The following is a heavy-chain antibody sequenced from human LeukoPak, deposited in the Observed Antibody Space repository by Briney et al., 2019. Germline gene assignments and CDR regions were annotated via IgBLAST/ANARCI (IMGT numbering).Heavy chain of an antibody. J-gene: IGHJ4*02. CDR1: GRSINNYY. Sequence: SETLSLTCNVSGRSINNYYWSWIRQPPGRGLEWIGYIYYSGSTNYNPSLKSRVTMSVDTPKNQLSLKLSSVTAADTAVYYCARHCPNVVCYLVWGQRTLVTVSS. D-gene: IGHD2-8*01. CDR3: ARHCPNVVCYLV. CDR2: IYYSGST. V-gene: IGHV4-59*08.